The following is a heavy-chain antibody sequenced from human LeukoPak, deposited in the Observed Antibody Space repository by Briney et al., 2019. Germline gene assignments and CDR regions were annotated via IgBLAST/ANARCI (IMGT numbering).Heavy chain of an antibody. Sequence: ASVKVSCKASGYTFTSYDINWVRQATGQGLEWMGWMNPNSGNTGYAQKFQGRVTMTRNTSISTAYMELSSLRSEDTAVYYCARGYCSGGSCYRWFDPWGQGTLVTVSS. CDR1: GYTFTSYD. V-gene: IGHV1-8*01. CDR3: ARGYCSGGSCYRWFDP. D-gene: IGHD2-15*01. J-gene: IGHJ5*02. CDR2: MNPNSGNT.